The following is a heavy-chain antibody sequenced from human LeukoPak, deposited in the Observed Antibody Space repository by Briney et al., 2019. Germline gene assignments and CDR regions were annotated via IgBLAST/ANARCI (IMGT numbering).Heavy chain of an antibody. J-gene: IGHJ4*02. CDR1: GYTFTSYG. CDR2: ISAYHGYT. D-gene: IGHD3-9*01. V-gene: IGHV1-18*01. Sequence: GASVKVSCKASGYTFTSYGINWVRQAPGQGLEWMGWISAYHGYTNYAQKLQGRVTMTTDTSTSTAYMELRSLRSDDTAVYYCAHTFGGYDILTGYYKNWGQGTLVTVSS. CDR3: AHTFGGYDILTGYYKN.